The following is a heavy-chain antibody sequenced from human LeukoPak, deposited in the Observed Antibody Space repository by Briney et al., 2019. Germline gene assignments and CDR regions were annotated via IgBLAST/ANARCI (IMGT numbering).Heavy chain of an antibody. CDR3: ARFFFSGSYYYDY. D-gene: IGHD3-10*01. Sequence: GGSLRLSCAASGFTFSSYSMNWVRQAPGKGLEWVSYITSSGSIIYYADSVKGRFTISRDNAKNSLYLQMNSLRDEDTAVYYCARFFFSGSYYYDYWGQGTLVTVSS. V-gene: IGHV3-48*02. CDR2: ITSSGSII. J-gene: IGHJ4*02. CDR1: GFTFSSYS.